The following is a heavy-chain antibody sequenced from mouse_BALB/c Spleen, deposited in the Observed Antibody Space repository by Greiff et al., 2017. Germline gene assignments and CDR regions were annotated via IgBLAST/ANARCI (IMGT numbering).Heavy chain of an antibody. CDR3: AMVTTGHPYYYDMDD. D-gene: IGHD2-1*01. J-gene: IGHJ4*01. V-gene: IGHV14-3*02. CDR1: GFNITDTY. CDR2: IDPANGNT. Sequence: EVQLQQSGAELVKPGASVKLSCTASGFNITDTYMHWVKQRPEQGLEWIGRIDPANGNTKYDPKFQGKATITADTSSNTAYLQLSSLTSEDTAVYYGAMVTTGHPYYYDMDDWGEGTSVTVSS.